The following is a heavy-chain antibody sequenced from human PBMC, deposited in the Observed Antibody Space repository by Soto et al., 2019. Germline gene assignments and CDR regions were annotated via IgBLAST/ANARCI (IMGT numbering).Heavy chain of an antibody. CDR2: ISGSGGNT. CDR3: AGYSSSSVAYYYYGMDV. CDR1: GFTFSSYA. D-gene: IGHD6-6*01. V-gene: IGHV3-23*01. Sequence: EVQLLESGGGLVQPGGSLRLSCAASGFTFSSYALSWVRQAPGKGLEWVSAISGSGGNTYYADSVKGRFTISRDNSKNTVYRQVTSLRAEDTAVYYCAGYSSSSVAYYYYGMDVWGQGTTVTVSS. J-gene: IGHJ6*02.